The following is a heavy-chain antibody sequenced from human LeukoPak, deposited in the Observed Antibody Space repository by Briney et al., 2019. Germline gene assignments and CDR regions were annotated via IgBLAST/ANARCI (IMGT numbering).Heavy chain of an antibody. CDR1: GFNFSSYW. J-gene: IGHJ4*02. V-gene: IGHV3-7*01. Sequence: PGGSLRLSCAASGFNFSSYWMSWVRQAPGKGLEWVANIKQDGSERYYVDSVKGRFTISRDNAKNSLYLQMNSLRAEDTAVYYCARDRWLHYFDYWGQGTLVTVSS. D-gene: IGHD5-24*01. CDR3: ARDRWLHYFDY. CDR2: IKQDGSER.